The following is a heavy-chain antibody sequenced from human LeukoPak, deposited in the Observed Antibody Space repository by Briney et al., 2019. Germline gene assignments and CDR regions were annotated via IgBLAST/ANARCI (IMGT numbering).Heavy chain of an antibody. CDR2: IYTSGST. CDR1: GNSISSGDNY. J-gene: IGHJ4*02. Sequence: SQTLSLTCTVSGNSISSGDNYWSWTRQPAGKGLEWIGRIYTSGSTNYNPSLKSRVTISVDTSKNQFSLKLSSVTAADTAVYYCARDRYGSGSSDYWGQGTLVTVSS. V-gene: IGHV4-61*02. D-gene: IGHD3-10*01. CDR3: ARDRYGSGSSDY.